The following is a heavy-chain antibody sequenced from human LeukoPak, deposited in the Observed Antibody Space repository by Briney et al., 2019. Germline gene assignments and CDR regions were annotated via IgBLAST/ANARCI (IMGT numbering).Heavy chain of an antibody. D-gene: IGHD1-1*01. CDR1: GGSISSGGYY. Sequence: SETLSLTCTVSGGSISSGGYYWSWIRQHPGKGLEWIGYIYYSGSTYYNPSLKSRVTISVDTSKNQFSLKLSSVTAADTAVYYCARQKTGPFDYWDQGTLVTVSS. V-gene: IGHV4-31*03. CDR3: ARQKTGPFDY. J-gene: IGHJ4*02. CDR2: IYYSGST.